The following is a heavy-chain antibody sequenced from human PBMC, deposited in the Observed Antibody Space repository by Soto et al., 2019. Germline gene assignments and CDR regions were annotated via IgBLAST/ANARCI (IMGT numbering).Heavy chain of an antibody. J-gene: IGHJ4*02. Sequence: PGGSQRLSCAASGFNISTYWMSWVRQAPGKGLEWVANINRDGSEKNYVDSVKGRFTISRDNAKNSLYLQMNSLRVEDTAVYYCARESTVDLAGYWGQGTLVTV. V-gene: IGHV3-7*01. CDR1: GFNISTYW. CDR2: INRDGSEK. D-gene: IGHD5-12*01. CDR3: ARESTVDLAGY.